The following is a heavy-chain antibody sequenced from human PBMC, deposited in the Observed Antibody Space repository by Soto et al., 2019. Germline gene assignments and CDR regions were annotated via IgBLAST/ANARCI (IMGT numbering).Heavy chain of an antibody. CDR3: ARGVRLFLGSFDP. Sequence: QVHLQQWGAGLLKPSETLSLTCAVYGGSFSATYWNWFRQPPGQGLEWIGEINHNTNTIYNPSLTSRVTISVDTSKNHFSLKLTSVTAADTAVYYCARGVRLFLGSFDPWGQGTLVTVSS. D-gene: IGHD2-15*01. CDR2: INHNTNT. J-gene: IGHJ5*02. CDR1: GGSFSATY. V-gene: IGHV4-34*01.